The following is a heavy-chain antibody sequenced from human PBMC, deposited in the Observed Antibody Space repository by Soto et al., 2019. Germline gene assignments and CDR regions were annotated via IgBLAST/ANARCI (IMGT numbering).Heavy chain of an antibody. V-gene: IGHV2-5*02. CDR3: AHDSSDWYGFDF. CDR2: IYWDHDK. D-gene: IGHD6-19*01. J-gene: IGHJ4*02. CDR1: GFSLNTRGVG. Sequence: QITLKESGPTLVKPTQTLTLTCTFSGFSLNTRGVGVGWIRQPPGKALEWLALIYWDHDKRYSPSLKTRLTTTTDTSKNQVVLAMTHVDPVDTGTYFCAHDSSDWYGFDFWGQGTLVTVSS.